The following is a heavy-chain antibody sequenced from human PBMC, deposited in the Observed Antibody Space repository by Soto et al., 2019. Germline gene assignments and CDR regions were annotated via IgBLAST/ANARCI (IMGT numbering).Heavy chain of an antibody. CDR3: ARDRTLYGMDV. CDR2: ISYDGSNK. J-gene: IGHJ6*02. CDR1: GFTFSSYA. Sequence: QVQLVESGGGVVQPGRSLRLSCAASGFTFSSYAMHWVRQAPGKGLEWVAVISYDGSNKYYADSVKGRFTISRDNSKNPLNLQMNSLRAEDTAVYYCARDRTLYGMDVWGQGTTVTVSS. V-gene: IGHV3-30-3*01.